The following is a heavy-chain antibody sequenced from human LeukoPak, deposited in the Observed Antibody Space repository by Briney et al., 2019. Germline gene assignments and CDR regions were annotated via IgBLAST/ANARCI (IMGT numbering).Heavy chain of an antibody. D-gene: IGHD5-18*01. CDR1: GDSVSSNSVA. J-gene: IGHJ4*02. V-gene: IGHV6-1*01. CDR2: TYYRSKWYN. CDR3: ARESTWIQLWTNFDY. Sequence: SQTPSLTCAISGDSVSSNSVAWNWHRQSPSRGLEWLGSTYYRSKWYNDYAVSVKSRITINPDTSKNQFSLQLNSVTPEDTAGYYCARESTWIQLWTNFDYWGQGTLVTVSS.